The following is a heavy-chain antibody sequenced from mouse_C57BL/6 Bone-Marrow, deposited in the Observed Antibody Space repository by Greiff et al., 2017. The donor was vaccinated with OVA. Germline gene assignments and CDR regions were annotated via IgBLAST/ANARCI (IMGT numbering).Heavy chain of an antibody. CDR1: DSEVFPIAY. CDR2: ILPSIGRT. J-gene: IGHJ4*01. V-gene: IGHV15-2*01. D-gene: IGHD2-5*01. Sequence: VQLVESGSELRSPGSSVKLSCKDFDSEVFPIAYMSWVRQKPGHGFEWIGGILPSIGRTIYGEKFEDKATLDADTLSNTAYLELNSLTSEDSAIYYCARGGYYSNDYAMDYWGQGTSVTVSS. CDR3: ARGGYYSNDYAMDY.